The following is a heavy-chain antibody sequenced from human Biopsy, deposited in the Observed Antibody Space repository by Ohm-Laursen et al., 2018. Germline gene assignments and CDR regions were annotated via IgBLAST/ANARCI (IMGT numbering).Heavy chain of an antibody. Sequence: ASVKVSCNTSGYNFISYSINWVRQAPGKGLEWMGWIRPLNGDTKYGQKFRDRVTMTTDTSTSTVYMELTSLRSDDTAVYYCARGEVTFGELIVSLDSWGQGTLVTVSS. J-gene: IGHJ4*02. V-gene: IGHV1-18*01. CDR1: GYNFISYS. CDR3: ARGEVTFGELIVSLDS. CDR2: IRPLNGDT. D-gene: IGHD3-16*02.